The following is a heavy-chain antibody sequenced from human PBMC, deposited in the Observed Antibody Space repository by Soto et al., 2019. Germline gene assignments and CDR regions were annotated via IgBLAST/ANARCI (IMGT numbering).Heavy chain of an antibody. V-gene: IGHV1-18*01. J-gene: IGHJ4*02. Sequence: QVQLVQSGAEVTKPGASVKVSCKTSGYNFGSYGITSVRQAPGQGLEWMGWISAYHGRTNYAQNLQGRVTMTRDTYTRTVYMELRNLRPDDSAVYYCAGEITVFGTPAADYWGQGTLVSVSS. CDR1: GYNFGSYG. D-gene: IGHD3-3*01. CDR2: ISAYHGRT. CDR3: AGEITVFGTPAADY.